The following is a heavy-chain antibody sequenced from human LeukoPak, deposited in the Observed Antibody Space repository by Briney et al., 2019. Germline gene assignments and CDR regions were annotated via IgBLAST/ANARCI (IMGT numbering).Heavy chain of an antibody. Sequence: PGGSLRLSCAASGFTVSSNYMSWVRQAPGKGLEWVSVIYSGGSTYYADSVKGRFTISRDDSKNTLYLQMNSLRAEDTAVYYCARDFRYSYGYGIDYWGQGTLVTVSS. D-gene: IGHD5-18*01. J-gene: IGHJ4*02. V-gene: IGHV3-53*01. CDR2: IYSGGST. CDR3: ARDFRYSYGYGIDY. CDR1: GFTVSSNY.